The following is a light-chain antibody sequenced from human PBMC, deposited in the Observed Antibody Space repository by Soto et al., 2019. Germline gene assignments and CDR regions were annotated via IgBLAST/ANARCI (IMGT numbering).Light chain of an antibody. J-gene: IGLJ1*01. V-gene: IGLV1-47*01. CDR3: AAWDDSLSGYV. Sequence: QSVLTQPPSASGTPGQRVTISCSGSSSNIGSNYVYWYQQLPGTTPKLLIYRNNQWPSGGPDRFSGSKSGTSASLAISGLRSEDEADYYCAAWDDSLSGYVFGAGTKLTVL. CDR1: SSNIGSNY. CDR2: RNN.